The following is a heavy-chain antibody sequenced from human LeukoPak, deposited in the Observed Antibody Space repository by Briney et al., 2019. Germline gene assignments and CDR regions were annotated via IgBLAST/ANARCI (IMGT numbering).Heavy chain of an antibody. J-gene: IGHJ6*03. CDR3: ARGTNRSGFRSLYYYYYLDV. Sequence: ASVKVSCKASGYTFTTYDINWVRQATGQGLEWMGGMNPNSGTATYAQKFQGRVTITGDTSISTAYLELSSLRSDDTAVYYCARGTNRSGFRSLYYYYYLDVWGKGTTVTVSS. CDR1: GYTFTTYD. V-gene: IGHV1-8*03. D-gene: IGHD3-3*01. CDR2: MNPNSGTA.